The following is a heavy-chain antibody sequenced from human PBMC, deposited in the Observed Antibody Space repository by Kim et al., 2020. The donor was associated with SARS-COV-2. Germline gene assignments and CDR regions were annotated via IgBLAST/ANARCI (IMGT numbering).Heavy chain of an antibody. Sequence: SVKDRFTISRDKSKNTLYLQMNSLRAEDTAVYYCAKMGCSGGSCYDFDYWGQGTLVTVSS. J-gene: IGHJ4*02. V-gene: IGHV3-23*01. D-gene: IGHD2-15*01. CDR3: AKMGCSGGSCYDFDY.